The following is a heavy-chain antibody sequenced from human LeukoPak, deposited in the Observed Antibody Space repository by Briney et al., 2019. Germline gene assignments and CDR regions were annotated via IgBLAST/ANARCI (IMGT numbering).Heavy chain of an antibody. J-gene: IGHJ2*01. CDR2: TYTSGST. D-gene: IGHD6-13*01. V-gene: IGHV4-61*02. Sequence: SETLSLTCTVSDYSISSGYGYYWGWIRQPAGKGLEWIGRTYTSGSTNYNPSLKSRVTMSVDMSKNQFSLKLSSMIAADTAVYYCARVSSSWYQDWYFDLWGRGTLVTVPS. CDR3: ARVSSSWYQDWYFDL. CDR1: DYSISSGYGYY.